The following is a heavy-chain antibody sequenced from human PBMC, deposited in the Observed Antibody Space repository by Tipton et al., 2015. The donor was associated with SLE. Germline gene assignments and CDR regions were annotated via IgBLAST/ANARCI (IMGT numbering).Heavy chain of an antibody. J-gene: IGHJ5*02. CDR3: ARPHNWFDP. V-gene: IGHV4-59*11. Sequence: TLSLTCTVSGGSISSHYWSWIRQPPGKGLEWIGYIYYSGSTNYNPSLKSRVTISVDTSKNQFSLKLSSVTAADTAVYYCARPHNWFDPWGRGTLVTVSS. CDR1: GGSISSHY. CDR2: IYYSGST.